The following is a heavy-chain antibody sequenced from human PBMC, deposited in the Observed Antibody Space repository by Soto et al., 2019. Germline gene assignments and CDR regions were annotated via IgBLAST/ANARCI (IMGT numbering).Heavy chain of an antibody. D-gene: IGHD6-19*01. Sequence: GGSLRLSCAASGFTFSSYAMSWVRQAPGKGLEWVSAISGSGGSTYYADSVKGRFTISRDNSKNTLCLQMNSLRAEDTAVYYCAKDLSSGWYLGSPYYGMDVWGQGTTVTVSS. CDR1: GFTFSSYA. CDR2: ISGSGGST. V-gene: IGHV3-23*01. J-gene: IGHJ6*02. CDR3: AKDLSSGWYLGSPYYGMDV.